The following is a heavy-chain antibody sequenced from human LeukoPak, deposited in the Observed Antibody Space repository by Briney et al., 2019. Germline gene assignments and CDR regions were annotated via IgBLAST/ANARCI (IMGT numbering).Heavy chain of an antibody. V-gene: IGHV5-51*01. J-gene: IGHJ5*02. Sequence: HGESLKISCKGSGYSFTSDWIGWVRQMPGKGLEWMGVIYPGDSDTRYSPSFQGQVTISADKSISTAYLQWSSLKASDTAMYYCARLPYCGGDCFPNWFDPWGQGTLVTVSS. CDR1: GYSFTSDW. CDR2: IYPGDSDT. D-gene: IGHD2-21*02. CDR3: ARLPYCGGDCFPNWFDP.